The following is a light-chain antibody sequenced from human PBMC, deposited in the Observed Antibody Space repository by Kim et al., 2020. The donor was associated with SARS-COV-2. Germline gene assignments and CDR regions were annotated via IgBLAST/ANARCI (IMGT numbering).Light chain of an antibody. V-gene: IGKV1-6*01. CDR2: ATS. Sequence: SASVGDRVTITCRASQAIRNNLGWYQHKPGRPPKLLIYATSTLHSGVQSRFSGSGSATDFTLTISSLQPEDFATYYCLQDYNYPYTFGQGTKLEI. J-gene: IGKJ2*01. CDR3: LQDYNYPYT. CDR1: QAIRNN.